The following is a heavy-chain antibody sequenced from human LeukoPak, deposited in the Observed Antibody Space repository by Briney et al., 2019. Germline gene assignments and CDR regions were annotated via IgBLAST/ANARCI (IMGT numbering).Heavy chain of an antibody. Sequence: GRSLRLSCAASGFTFDDYAMHWVRQAPGKGLEWVSGISWNSGSIGYADSVKGRFTISRDNAKNSLYLRMNSLRAEDTALYYCAKADTAMVIGGYYFDYWGQETLVTVSS. CDR3: AKADTAMVIGGYYFDY. CDR2: ISWNSGSI. V-gene: IGHV3-9*01. J-gene: IGHJ4*02. D-gene: IGHD5-18*01. CDR1: GFTFDDYA.